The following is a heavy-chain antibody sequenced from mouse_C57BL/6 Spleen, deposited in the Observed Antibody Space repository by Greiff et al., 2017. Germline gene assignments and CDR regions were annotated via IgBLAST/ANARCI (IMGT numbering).Heavy chain of an antibody. CDR2: ISSGSSTI. CDR3: AGFYYGYCDV. V-gene: IGHV5-17*01. D-gene: IGHD2-1*01. Sequence: EVKVEESGGGLVKPGGSLKLSCAASGFTFSDYGMHWVRQAPEKGLEWVAYISSGSSTIYYADTVKGRFTISRDNAKNTLFLQMTSLRSEDTAMYYCAGFYYGYCDVWGTGTTVTVSS. J-gene: IGHJ1*03. CDR1: GFTFSDYG.